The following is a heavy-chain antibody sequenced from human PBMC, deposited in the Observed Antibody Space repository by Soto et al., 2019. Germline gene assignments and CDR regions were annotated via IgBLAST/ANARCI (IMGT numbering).Heavy chain of an antibody. CDR3: ARWNGFGDS. CDR1: GFSLGPYG. V-gene: IGHV3-23*01. Sequence: QLLQSGGGLVQPGGSLRLSCAVSGFSLGPYGVTWVRQTPEKGLEWVTGFSGGSGAIFYADSVRGRFTISRDSSTAYLQMNNLIPEDTAVYFCARWNGFGDSWGQGSRVTVSS. J-gene: IGHJ4*02. CDR2: FSGGSGAI. D-gene: IGHD1-1*01.